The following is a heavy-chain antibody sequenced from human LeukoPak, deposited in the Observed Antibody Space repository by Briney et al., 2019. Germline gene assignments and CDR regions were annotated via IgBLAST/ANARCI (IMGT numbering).Heavy chain of an antibody. J-gene: IGHJ5*02. V-gene: IGHV4-34*01. CDR2: INHSGST. D-gene: IGHD6-6*01. CDR1: GGSFSGYY. Sequence: SETLSLTCAVYGGSFSGYYWSWIRQPSGKGLEWIGEINHSGSTNYNPSLKSRVTISVDTSKNQFSQKLSSVTAADTAVYYCARGLIAAPRRWFDPWGQGTLVTVSS. CDR3: ARGLIAAPRRWFDP.